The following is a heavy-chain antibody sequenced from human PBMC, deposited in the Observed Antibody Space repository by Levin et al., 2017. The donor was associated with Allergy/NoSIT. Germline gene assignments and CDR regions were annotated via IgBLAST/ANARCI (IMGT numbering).Heavy chain of an antibody. J-gene: IGHJ2*01. CDR1: GFTFSSSW. CDR2: INSDGSNT. CDR3: AREGTPNYWYFDL. D-gene: IGHD1-1*01. Sequence: GESLKISCAASGFTFSSSWMHWVRQVPGKGLVWVSRINSDGSNTNYADSVKGRFAISRDNAKNTLYLQMNSLRAEDTAVYYCAREGTPNYWYFDLWGRGTLVTVSS. V-gene: IGHV3-74*01.